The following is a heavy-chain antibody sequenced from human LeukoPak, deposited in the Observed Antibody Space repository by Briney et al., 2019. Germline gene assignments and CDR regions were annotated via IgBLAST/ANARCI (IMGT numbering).Heavy chain of an antibody. CDR3: ARDQYQLLYSYYYYGMDV. D-gene: IGHD2-2*02. Sequence: ASVKVSYKASGYTFTSYGISWVRQAHGQGLEWMGWISAYNGNTNYAQKLQGRVTMTTDTSTSTAYMELRSLRSDDTAVYYCARDQYQLLYSYYYYGMDVWGQGTTVTVSS. J-gene: IGHJ6*02. V-gene: IGHV1-18*01. CDR2: ISAYNGNT. CDR1: GYTFTSYG.